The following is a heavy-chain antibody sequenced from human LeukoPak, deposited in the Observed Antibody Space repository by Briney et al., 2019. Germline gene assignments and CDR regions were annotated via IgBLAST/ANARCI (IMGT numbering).Heavy chain of an antibody. Sequence: KPSETLSLTCTVSGGSIGSGYYWAWIRQPPGKGLEWIGSIHYGGTTHYNPSLQSRVTISADTSKNQFALDLRSVTAADTAVYYCTRDIGDFVSDFWGREPWSPSPQ. V-gene: IGHV4-39*02. CDR3: TRDIGDFVSDF. CDR1: GGSIGSGYY. D-gene: IGHD2-21*02. J-gene: IGHJ4*02. CDR2: IHYGGTT.